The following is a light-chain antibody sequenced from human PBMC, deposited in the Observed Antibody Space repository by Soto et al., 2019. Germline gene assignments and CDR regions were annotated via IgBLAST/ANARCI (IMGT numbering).Light chain of an antibody. CDR3: CSYPGSHTWV. V-gene: IGLV2-11*01. J-gene: IGLJ3*02. CDR1: NSDIGNYNF. Sequence: QPVLTQPRSVSGSPGQSVTISCTGTNSDIGNYNFVSWYQQHPGKAPKVMIYDVSKRPSGVPDRFSGSKSGNTASLTISGLQAEDEADYYCCSYPGSHTWVFGGGTKVTVL. CDR2: DVS.